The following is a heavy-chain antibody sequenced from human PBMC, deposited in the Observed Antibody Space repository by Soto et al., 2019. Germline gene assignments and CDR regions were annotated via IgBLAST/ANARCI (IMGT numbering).Heavy chain of an antibody. V-gene: IGHV3-21*01. CDR2: ISSSSSYI. CDR1: GFTFSSYS. J-gene: IGHJ5*02. D-gene: IGHD6-6*01. Sequence: EVQLVESGGGLVKPGGSLRLSCAASGFTFSSYSMNWVRQAPGKGLEWVSSISSSSSYIYYADSVKGRFTISRDNAKNSLYLQMNRLRAEDTAVYYCARDLAARPRWFGPWGQGTLVTVSS. CDR3: ARDLAARPRWFGP.